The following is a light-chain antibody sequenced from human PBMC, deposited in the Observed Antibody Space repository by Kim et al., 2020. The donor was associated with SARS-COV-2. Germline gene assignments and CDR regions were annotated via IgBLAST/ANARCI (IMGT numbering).Light chain of an antibody. V-gene: IGLV3-9*01. CDR3: QVLDSSTGV. CDR1: NIGSKN. Sequence: VALGQTARITCGGNNIGSKNVHWYQQKPGQAPVLVIYRDSNRPSGIPERFSGSNSGNTATLTISRAQAGDEADYYCQVLDSSTGVFGGGTKLTVL. J-gene: IGLJ3*02. CDR2: RDS.